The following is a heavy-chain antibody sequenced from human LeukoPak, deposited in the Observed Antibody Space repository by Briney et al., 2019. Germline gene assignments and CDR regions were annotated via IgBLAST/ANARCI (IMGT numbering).Heavy chain of an antibody. Sequence: SETLSLTCAVYGGSFSGYYWSWIRQPPGKGLEWIGEINHSGSTNYNPSLKSRVTISVDTSKNQFSLKLSSVTAADTAVYYCARLHKGLVGATRAFDYWGQGTLVTVSS. CDR1: GGSFSGYY. CDR2: INHSGST. V-gene: IGHV4-34*01. J-gene: IGHJ4*02. D-gene: IGHD1-26*01. CDR3: ARLHKGLVGATRAFDY.